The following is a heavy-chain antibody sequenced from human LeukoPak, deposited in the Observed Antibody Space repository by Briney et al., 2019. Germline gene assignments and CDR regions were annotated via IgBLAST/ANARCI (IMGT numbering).Heavy chain of an antibody. J-gene: IGHJ2*01. D-gene: IGHD3-22*01. CDR2: MYYSGNA. V-gene: IGHV4-59*08. CDR1: GDSISSYY. Sequence: SETLSLTCTVSGDSISSYYWSWIRQPPGKGLDWIGSMYYSGNANYSPSLRSRVTISIHTSKHQFSRRLSSVTAADTAVYYCARQQYYYDSIGFRAPGRGYFDLWGRGALVTVSS. CDR3: ARQQYYYDSIGFRAPGRGYFDL.